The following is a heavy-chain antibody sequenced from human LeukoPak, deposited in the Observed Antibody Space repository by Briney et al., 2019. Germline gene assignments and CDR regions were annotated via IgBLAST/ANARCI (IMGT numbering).Heavy chain of an antibody. CDR3: ARDSTPYDSSGYCYDY. V-gene: IGHV3-21*01. CDR2: ISTGSSYI. D-gene: IGHD3-22*01. Sequence: PGRSLRLSCAASGFTFSAYSMNWVRQAPGKGLEWVSSISTGSSYIYYADSVKGRFTISRENAKNSLYLQMNSLRAEDTAVYYCARDSTPYDSSGYCYDYWGQGTLVTVSS. J-gene: IGHJ4*02. CDR1: GFTFSAYS.